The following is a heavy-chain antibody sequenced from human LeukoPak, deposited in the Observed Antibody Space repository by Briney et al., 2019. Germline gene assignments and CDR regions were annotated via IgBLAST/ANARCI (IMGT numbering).Heavy chain of an antibody. D-gene: IGHD2-21*01. J-gene: IGHJ4*02. CDR3: ARDWYSSEKSALDY. Sequence: PSETLSLTCTVSGGSISSSSYYWGWIRQPPGKGLEWIGSIYYSGSTYYNPSLKSRVTISVDTSKNQFSLKLSSVTAADTAVYYCARDWYSSEKSALDYWGQGTLVTVSS. V-gene: IGHV4-39*07. CDR1: GGSISSSSYY. CDR2: IYYSGST.